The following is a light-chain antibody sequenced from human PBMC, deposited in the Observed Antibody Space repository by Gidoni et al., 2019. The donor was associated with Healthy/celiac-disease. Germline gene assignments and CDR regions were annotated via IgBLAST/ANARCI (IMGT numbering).Light chain of an antibody. J-gene: IGKJ2*01. CDR3: QQYGSSPSYT. V-gene: IGKV3-20*01. Sequence: EIVLTQSPGTLSLSPGERATLSCRASQSVSSSYLAWYQQKPGQAPRLLIYGASSRATGIPDRCSGSGSGTDFTLTISRLEPEDFAVYYCQQYGSSPSYTFXXXTKLEIK. CDR1: QSVSSSY. CDR2: GAS.